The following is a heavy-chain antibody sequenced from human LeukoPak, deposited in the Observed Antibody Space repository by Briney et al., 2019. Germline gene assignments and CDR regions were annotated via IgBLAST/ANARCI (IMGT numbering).Heavy chain of an antibody. CDR3: AKDLYGEDFDY. V-gene: IGHV3-30-3*01. J-gene: IGHJ4*02. CDR2: ISYDGSNK. CDR1: GFTFSSYA. D-gene: IGHD4-17*01. Sequence: GGSLRLSCAASGFTFSSYAMHWVRQAPGKGLEWVAVISYDGSNKYYADSVKGRFTISRDNSKNTLYLQMNSLRAEDTAVYYCAKDLYGEDFDYWGQGTLVTVSS.